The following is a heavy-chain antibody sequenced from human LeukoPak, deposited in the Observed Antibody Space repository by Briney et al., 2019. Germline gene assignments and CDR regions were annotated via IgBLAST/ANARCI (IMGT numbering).Heavy chain of an antibody. J-gene: IGHJ4*02. CDR2: ISGYNGNR. D-gene: IGHD2-2*01. CDR3: ARMSPSSSPGY. Sequence: ASVKVSCKASGYTFKTYGITWVRQAPGQGLEWMGWISGYNGNRNYAQKFQGRVAMTTDTSTSTAYMELRSLRSDDTAVYYCARMSPSSSPGYWGQGTLVTVSS. CDR1: GYTFKTYG. V-gene: IGHV1-18*01.